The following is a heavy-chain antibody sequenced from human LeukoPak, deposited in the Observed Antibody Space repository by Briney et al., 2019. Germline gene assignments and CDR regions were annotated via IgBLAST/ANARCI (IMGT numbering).Heavy chain of an antibody. CDR1: GFTSSSYG. CDR2: IGGWSDPI. V-gene: IGHV3-48*04. CDR3: ARDPGFAVAR. Sequence: GGSLRLSCRVSGFTSSSYGMTWVRQAPGKGLEWVAYIGGWSDPIDYADSVKGRFTVSRDNGDSTLYLEMNSLRVEDTGVYYCARDPGFAVARWGQGALVIVSS. J-gene: IGHJ4*02.